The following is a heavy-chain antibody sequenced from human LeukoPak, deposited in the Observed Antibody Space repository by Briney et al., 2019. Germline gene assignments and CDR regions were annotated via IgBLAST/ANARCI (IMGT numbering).Heavy chain of an antibody. CDR2: IYYSGNT. V-gene: IGHV4-34*01. D-gene: IGHD3/OR15-3a*01. Sequence: SQTLSLTCAVYGGSFSGYYWSWIRQPPGKGLEWIGSIYYSGNTYYNASLKSQVSISIDTSKNQFSLRLTSVTAADTAVYYCARQTGSGLFILPGGQGTLVTVSS. CDR1: GGSFSGYY. J-gene: IGHJ4*02. CDR3: ARQTGSGLFILP.